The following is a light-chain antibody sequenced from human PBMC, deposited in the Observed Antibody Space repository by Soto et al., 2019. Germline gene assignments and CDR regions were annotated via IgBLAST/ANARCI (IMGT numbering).Light chain of an antibody. J-gene: IGLJ1*01. V-gene: IGLV2-8*01. CDR3: SSYTGTNNFGV. Sequence: QSALTQPPSASGSPGQSVTISCTGSSSDVGGYNYVSWYQQHPGKAPKLVLYEVRKRPSGVPDLFSGSKSGNTASLTVSGLQAEDVADYYCSSYTGTNNFGVFGPGTKLTVL. CDR1: SSDVGGYNY. CDR2: EVR.